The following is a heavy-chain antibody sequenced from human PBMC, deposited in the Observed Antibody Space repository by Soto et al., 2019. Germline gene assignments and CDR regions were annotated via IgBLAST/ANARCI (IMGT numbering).Heavy chain of an antibody. CDR1: GYTFSNFW. V-gene: IGHV5-51*01. CDR2: IYPGDHET. CDR3: ARSPRSSPYFDY. J-gene: IGHJ4*02. D-gene: IGHD6-13*01. Sequence: GESLKISCQSSGYTFSNFWIGWVRQLPGKGLEWMGVIYPGDHETRYSPSFHGKVTISADRSINTAYLQWNSLEASDTAFYFCARSPRSSPYFDYWGQGALVTVSS.